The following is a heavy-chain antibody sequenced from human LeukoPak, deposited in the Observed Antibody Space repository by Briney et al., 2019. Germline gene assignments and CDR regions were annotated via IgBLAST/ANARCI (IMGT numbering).Heavy chain of an antibody. Sequence: PGGSLRPSCAASRFTFSSYWMHWVRQAPGKRLVWVSRVNSDGRSTSYADSVKGRFTISRDNAKNTLFLQMNSLRAEDTALYFCARGSGWYHYFDYWGLGTLVTVSS. CDR2: VNSDGRST. D-gene: IGHD6-19*01. V-gene: IGHV3-74*01. J-gene: IGHJ4*02. CDR1: RFTFSSYW. CDR3: ARGSGWYHYFDY.